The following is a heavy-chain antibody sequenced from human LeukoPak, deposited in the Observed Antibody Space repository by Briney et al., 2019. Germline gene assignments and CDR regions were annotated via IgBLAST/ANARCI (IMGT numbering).Heavy chain of an antibody. CDR3: ARERGGDDAFDI. CDR1: GYTFTDCY. J-gene: IGHJ3*02. V-gene: IGHV1-2*02. CDR2: INPNSGGT. D-gene: IGHD2-15*01. Sequence: ASVKVSCKPSGYTFTDCYMHWVRQAPGQGLEWMGWINPNSGGTNYAQKFQGRVTMTRDTSISTAYMELNRLRSDDTAVYYCARERGGDDAFDIWGQGTMVTVSS.